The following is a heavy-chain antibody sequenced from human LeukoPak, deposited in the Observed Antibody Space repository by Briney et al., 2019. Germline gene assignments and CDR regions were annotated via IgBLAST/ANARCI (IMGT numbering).Heavy chain of an antibody. Sequence: GGSLRLSCAASGFTFDDYAMHWVRQAPGKGLEWVSGISWKSGSIGYTDSVKGRFTISRDNAKNSLYLQMNSLRAEDTALYYCAKDISPALWSRVGLDYWGQGTLVTVSS. J-gene: IGHJ4*02. V-gene: IGHV3-9*01. CDR1: GFTFDDYA. CDR2: ISWKSGSI. CDR3: AKDISPALWSRVGLDY. D-gene: IGHD3-10*01.